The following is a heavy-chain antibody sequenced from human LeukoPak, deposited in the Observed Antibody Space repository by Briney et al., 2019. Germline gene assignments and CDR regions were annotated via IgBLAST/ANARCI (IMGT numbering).Heavy chain of an antibody. CDR1: GFTFSSYA. CDR3: AKDRTTVITHAFDI. J-gene: IGHJ3*02. V-gene: IGHV3-30-3*01. D-gene: IGHD4-23*01. CDR2: ISYDGSNK. Sequence: GGSLRLSCAASGFTFSSYAMHWVRQAPGKGLEWVAVISYDGSNKYYADSVKGRFTISRDNSKNTLYLQMNSLRVEDTAVYYCAKDRTTVITHAFDIWGQGTMVTVSS.